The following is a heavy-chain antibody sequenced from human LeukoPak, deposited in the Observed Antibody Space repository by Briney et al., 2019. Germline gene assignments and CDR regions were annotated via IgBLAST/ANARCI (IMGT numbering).Heavy chain of an antibody. Sequence: GGSLRLSCAASGFTFSSYAMSWVRQAPGKGLEWVSAISGSGGSTYYADSVKGRFTISRDNSKNTLYLQMNSLRAEDTAVYYCAKRGSIAARRSRVNWFDPWGQGTLVTVSS. CDR1: GFTFSSYA. V-gene: IGHV3-23*01. D-gene: IGHD6-6*01. CDR3: AKRGSIAARRSRVNWFDP. CDR2: ISGSGGST. J-gene: IGHJ5*02.